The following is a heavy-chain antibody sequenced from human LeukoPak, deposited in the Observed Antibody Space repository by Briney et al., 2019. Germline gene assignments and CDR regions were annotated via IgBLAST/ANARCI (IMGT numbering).Heavy chain of an antibody. Sequence: SETLSLTCTVSGGSISSYYWSWIRQPPGKGLEWIGYIYYSGSTNYNPSLKSRVTISVDTSKNQFSLKLSSVTAADTAVYYCARQDILTGYAFDIWGQGTMVTVSS. J-gene: IGHJ3*02. D-gene: IGHD3-9*01. V-gene: IGHV4-59*08. CDR1: GGSISSYY. CDR3: ARQDILTGYAFDI. CDR2: IYYSGST.